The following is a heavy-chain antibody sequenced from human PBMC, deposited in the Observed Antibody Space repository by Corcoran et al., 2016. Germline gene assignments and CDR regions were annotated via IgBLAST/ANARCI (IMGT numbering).Heavy chain of an antibody. Sequence: QVQLVQSGAEVKKPGASVKVSCKASGYTFTSYYMHWVRQAPGQGLEWMGIINPSGGSTSYAQQFQGRVTMTRDTSTSTVYMELSSLRSEDTAVYYCARDPRPFLEWLLYQGWFDPWGQGTLVTVSS. D-gene: IGHD3-3*01. V-gene: IGHV1-46*01. CDR2: INPSGGST. J-gene: IGHJ5*02. CDR1: GYTFTSYY. CDR3: ARDPRPFLEWLLYQGWFDP.